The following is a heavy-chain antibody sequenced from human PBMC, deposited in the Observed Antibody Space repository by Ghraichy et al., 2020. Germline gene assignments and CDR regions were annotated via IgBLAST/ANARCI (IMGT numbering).Heavy chain of an antibody. D-gene: IGHD6-13*01. J-gene: IGHJ6*02. CDR1: GFAFGAYA. CDR3: AKFRSLSSQTHYGMDV. Sequence: GGSLRLSCTASGFAFGAYAMSWVRQAPGKGLEWVSLISGSGDTTYGVDSVKGRFTISRDNSGNTLYLQMNSLRGEDTAIYYCAKFRSLSSQTHYGMDVWGQGITVTVSS. CDR2: ISGSGDTT. V-gene: IGHV3-23*01.